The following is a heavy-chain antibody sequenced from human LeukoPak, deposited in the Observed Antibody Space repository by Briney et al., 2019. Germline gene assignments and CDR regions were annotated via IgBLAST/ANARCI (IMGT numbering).Heavy chain of an antibody. CDR2: INGGGGST. CDR1: GFTFSSYA. V-gene: IGHV3-23*01. CDR3: AREDSSGLDY. D-gene: IGHD6-19*01. J-gene: IGHJ4*02. Sequence: GGSLRLSCAAAGFTFSSYAMNWVRQAPGKGLEWVSAINGGGGSTYYADSVKGRFTISRDNAKNSLYLQMNSLRAEDTAIYYCAREDSSGLDYWGQGTLVTVSS.